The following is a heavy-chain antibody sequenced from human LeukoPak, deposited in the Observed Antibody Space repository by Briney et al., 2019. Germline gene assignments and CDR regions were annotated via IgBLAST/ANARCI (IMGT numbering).Heavy chain of an antibody. D-gene: IGHD1-26*01. CDR1: GGSISSGDYY. J-gene: IGHJ4*02. CDR2: IYYSGST. V-gene: IGHV4-30-4*08. CDR3: ARAVGVGATTDY. Sequence: SETLSLTCTVSGGSISSGDYYWSWIRQPPRKGLEWIGYIYYSGSTYYNPSLKSRVTISVDTSKNQFSLKLSSVTAADTAVYYCARAVGVGATTDYWGQGTLVTVSS.